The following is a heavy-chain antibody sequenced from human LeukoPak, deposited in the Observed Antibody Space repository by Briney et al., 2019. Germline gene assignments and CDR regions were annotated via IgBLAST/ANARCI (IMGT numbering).Heavy chain of an antibody. CDR2: IYYSGTT. Sequence: SETLSLTCTVSGGSISSYYWSWIRQPPGKGLEWIGYIYYSGTTNYNPSLKSRVTISVDTSKKEISLKLSSVTAADTAVYYCARVFGSGYDFRGAFDIWGQGTMVTVSS. CDR1: GGSISSYY. V-gene: IGHV4-59*01. CDR3: ARVFGSGYDFRGAFDI. J-gene: IGHJ3*02. D-gene: IGHD5-12*01.